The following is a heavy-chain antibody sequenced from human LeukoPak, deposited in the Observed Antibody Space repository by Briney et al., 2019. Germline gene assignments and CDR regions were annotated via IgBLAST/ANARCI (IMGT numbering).Heavy chain of an antibody. J-gene: IGHJ4*02. CDR2: INKDESAR. D-gene: IGHD3-3*01. CDR3: ARGGYYTFDS. Sequence: GGSLRLSCAASGFSFRDYWLNWVRQAPGKGLEWVASINKDESARYYVDSVKGRFTISRDNAKNSLYLQMNSLRVEDTAVYFCARGGYYTFDSWGQGTLVTVSS. V-gene: IGHV3-7*01. CDR1: GFSFRDYW.